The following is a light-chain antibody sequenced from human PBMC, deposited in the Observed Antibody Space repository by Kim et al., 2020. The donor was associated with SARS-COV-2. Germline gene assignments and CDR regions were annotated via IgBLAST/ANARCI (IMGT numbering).Light chain of an antibody. CDR3: QTWGTGIRV. Sequence: QLVLTQSPSASASLGASVKLTCTLTSGPGSYSIAWHQQQPEKGPRYLMKVNSDGSHTKGDGIPDRFSGSSSGAERYLTISSLQSEDEADYYCQTWGTGIRVFGGGTQLTVL. CDR1: SGPGSYS. CDR2: VNSDGSH. J-gene: IGLJ3*02. V-gene: IGLV4-69*02.